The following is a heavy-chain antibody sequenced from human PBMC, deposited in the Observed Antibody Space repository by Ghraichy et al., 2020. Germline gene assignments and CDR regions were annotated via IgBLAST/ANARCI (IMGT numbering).Heavy chain of an antibody. D-gene: IGHD6-19*01. CDR3: AKADKPIGWFDY. J-gene: IGHJ4*02. CDR1: GFTFDGYA. CDR2: ISWNSGSI. Sequence: GGSLRLSCAASGFTFDGYAMHWVRQAPGKGLEWVSGISWNSGSIGYADSVKGRFTISRDNAKNSLYLQMNSLRAEDTALYYCAKADKPIGWFDYWGQGTLVTVTS. V-gene: IGHV3-9*01.